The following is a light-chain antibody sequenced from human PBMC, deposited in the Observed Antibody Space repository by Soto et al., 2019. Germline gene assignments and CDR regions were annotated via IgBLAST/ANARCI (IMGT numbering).Light chain of an antibody. CDR2: SAS. CDR1: QSISDP. V-gene: IGKV3-20*01. Sequence: DIVITHSSCTLSVSQLIRATLSCRASQSISDPLAWYQQKPGQGPRLLIYSASRRATGFPARFSGSGSGTDFTLTISRLEPEDFAVYYCQKYGYSPITCGKGQRRENK. J-gene: IGKJ5*01. CDR3: QKYGYSPIT.